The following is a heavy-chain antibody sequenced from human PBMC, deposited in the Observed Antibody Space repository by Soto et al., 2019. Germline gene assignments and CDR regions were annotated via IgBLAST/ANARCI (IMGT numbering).Heavy chain of an antibody. Sequence: SETLSLTCAVYGGSFSGYYWSWIRQPPGKGLEWIGEINHSGSTNYNPSLKSRVTISVDTSKNQFSLKLSSVTAADTAVYYCARERRSYGSGSYRWGYYGMDVWGQGTTVTVSS. CDR3: ARERRSYGSGSYRWGYYGMDV. CDR2: INHSGST. J-gene: IGHJ6*02. V-gene: IGHV4-34*01. D-gene: IGHD3-10*01. CDR1: GGSFSGYY.